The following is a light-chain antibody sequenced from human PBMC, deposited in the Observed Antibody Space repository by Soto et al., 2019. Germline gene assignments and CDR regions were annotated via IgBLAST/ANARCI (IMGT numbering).Light chain of an antibody. CDR1: QDISNY. J-gene: IGKJ5*01. V-gene: IGKV1-33*01. CDR2: DAS. Sequence: DXQXXXXXSXLXACVGERVTITFQASQDISNYLNWYQQKLGKAPKLLIYDASNLETGVPSRYSGSGSGTDFTFTISSLQPEDIATYYCQQYSHLITFGQGTRLEIK. CDR3: QQYSHLIT.